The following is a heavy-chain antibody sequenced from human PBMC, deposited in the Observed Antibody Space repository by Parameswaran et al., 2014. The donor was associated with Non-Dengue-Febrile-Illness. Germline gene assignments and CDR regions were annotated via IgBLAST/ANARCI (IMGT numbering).Heavy chain of an antibody. V-gene: IGHV4-31*02. CDR3: ARVANYYDSGYFDY. J-gene: IGHJ4*02. D-gene: IGHD3-22*01. Sequence: RWIRQPPGRAWSGLGTSITSGSTYYNPSLKSRVTISVDTSKNQFSLKLSSVTAADTAVYYCARVANYYDSGYFDYWGQGTLVTVSS. CDR2: SITSGST.